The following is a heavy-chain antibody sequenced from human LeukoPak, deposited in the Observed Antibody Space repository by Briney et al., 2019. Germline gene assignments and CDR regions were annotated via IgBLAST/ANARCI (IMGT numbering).Heavy chain of an antibody. V-gene: IGHV3-33*01. Sequence: GGSLRLSCAASGFTFSSYGMHWVRQAPGKGLEWVAVIWYDGSNKYYADSVKGRFTISRGNSKNTLYLQMNSLRAEDTAVYYCARGYGYYYDSSGYYYEDAFDIWGQGTMVTVSS. CDR1: GFTFSSYG. CDR3: ARGYGYYYDSSGYYYEDAFDI. J-gene: IGHJ3*02. CDR2: IWYDGSNK. D-gene: IGHD3-22*01.